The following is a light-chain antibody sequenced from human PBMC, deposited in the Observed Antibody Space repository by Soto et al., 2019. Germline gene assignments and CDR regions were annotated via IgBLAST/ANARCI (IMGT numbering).Light chain of an antibody. CDR1: QSISSN. V-gene: IGKV1-39*01. Sequence: DIQMTQSPSSLSASIGDRATITCRASQSISSNLDWYQQKPGKAPKLLVYSASSLRSGVPPRFSGSRSGTDFTPTISSLQPEDFATDYYQQNYNTPTTFGGGTKVEIK. CDR3: QQNYNTPTT. J-gene: IGKJ4*01. CDR2: SAS.